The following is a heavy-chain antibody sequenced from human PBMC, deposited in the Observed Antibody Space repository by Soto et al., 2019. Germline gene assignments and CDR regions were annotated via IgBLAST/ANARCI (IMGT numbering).Heavy chain of an antibody. Sequence: GGSLRLSCASSGFTFSSYSMNLVRQAPGKGLEWVSYISSSSSTIYYADSVKGRFTISRDNAKNSLYLQMNSLRDEDTAVYYCARMFRYYDFWSGYSGYYGMDVWGQGTTVTVSS. J-gene: IGHJ6*02. D-gene: IGHD3-3*01. CDR3: ARMFRYYDFWSGYSGYYGMDV. CDR2: ISSSSSTI. CDR1: GFTFSSYS. V-gene: IGHV3-48*02.